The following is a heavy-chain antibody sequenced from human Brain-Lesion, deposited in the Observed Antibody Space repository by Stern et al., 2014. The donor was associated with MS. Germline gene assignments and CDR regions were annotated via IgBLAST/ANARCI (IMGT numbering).Heavy chain of an antibody. CDR3: ARDCGSGSCYQTQYYYGVDV. V-gene: IGHV3-7*01. J-gene: IGHJ6*02. CDR1: GFSLSSYW. Sequence: EVQLVESGGGLVQPGGSLRLSCAGSGFSLSSYWMSWVRQAPRKGPELVATIKQDGSERYYVDSVKGRFTISRDNSKNSVFLQMNSLRVDDTSVYYCARDCGSGSCYQTQYYYGVDVWGQGTTVIVSS. CDR2: IKQDGSER. D-gene: IGHD2-15*01.